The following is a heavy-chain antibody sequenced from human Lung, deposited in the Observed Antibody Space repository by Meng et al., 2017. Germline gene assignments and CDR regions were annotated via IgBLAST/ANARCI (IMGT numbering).Heavy chain of an antibody. J-gene: IGHJ4*02. CDR1: ADTFANYA. V-gene: IGHV1-18*01. D-gene: IGHD2-8*02. Sequence: QVQLVQSGAEIKKPGASVKVSCKASADTFANYAISWVRQAPGQGLEWMGRISTHNGNTNYALKLQGRVTVTTDTSTSTAYMELRNLRSDDTAIYYCATARFSFLLGFDYWGQGTLVTLSS. CDR3: ATARFSFLLGFDY. CDR2: ISTHNGNT.